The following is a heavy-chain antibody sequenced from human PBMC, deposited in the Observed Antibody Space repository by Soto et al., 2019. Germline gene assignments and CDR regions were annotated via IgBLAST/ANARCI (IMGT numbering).Heavy chain of an antibody. CDR2: ITDDGSGT. Sequence: SGGSLRLSCASSGFTFSRYWMHWVRQAPGKGLEFVSRITDDGSGTTYADSVKGRFTISRNNAKNTLYLQMNSLRVDDTAVYFCARDQTVTGPTTFDYCGQGTLVTVPQ. J-gene: IGHJ4*02. V-gene: IGHV3-74*01. CDR3: ARDQTVTGPTTFDY. CDR1: GFTFSRYW. D-gene: IGHD6-19*01.